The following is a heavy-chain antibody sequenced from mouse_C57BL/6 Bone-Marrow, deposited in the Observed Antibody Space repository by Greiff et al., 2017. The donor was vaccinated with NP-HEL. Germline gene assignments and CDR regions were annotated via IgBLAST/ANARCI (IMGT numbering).Heavy chain of an antibody. V-gene: IGHV5-17*01. CDR1: GFTFSDYG. CDR3: ARLRGYFDY. CDR2: ISSGSSTI. J-gene: IGHJ2*01. Sequence: EVKLMESGGGLVKPGGSLKLSCAASGFTFSDYGMHWVRQAPEKGLERVAYISSGSSTIYYADTVKGRFTISRDNAKNTLFLQMTSLRSEDTAMYYCARLRGYFDYWGQGTTLTVSS.